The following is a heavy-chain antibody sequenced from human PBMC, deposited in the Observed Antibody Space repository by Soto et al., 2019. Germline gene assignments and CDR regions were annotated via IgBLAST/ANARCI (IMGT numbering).Heavy chain of an antibody. CDR2: VNNGGGGT. V-gene: IGHV3-23*01. D-gene: IGHD3-10*01. Sequence: EVLLLDSGGGLVQPGGSLRLCCAASGFTFSNYAMTWVRQAPGKGPEWISTVNNGGGGTYYADSVKGRFTISRDNSKNTLYLQVSSLRAEDTAVYYCAKERLGRGIDYWGQGILVTVSS. CDR1: GFTFSNYA. J-gene: IGHJ4*02. CDR3: AKERLGRGIDY.